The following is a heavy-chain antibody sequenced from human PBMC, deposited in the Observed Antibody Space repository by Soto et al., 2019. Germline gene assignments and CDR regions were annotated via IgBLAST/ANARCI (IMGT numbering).Heavy chain of an antibody. Sequence: GGSLRLSCAASGFTFSSYSMNWVRQAPGKGLEWISYISTTSSSIYYADSVKGRFTISRDNAKNSLFLQMNSLRDEDTAVYYCARKGVAFDYWGQGAPVTVSS. J-gene: IGHJ4*02. CDR1: GFTFSSYS. CDR3: ARKGVAFDY. V-gene: IGHV3-48*02. D-gene: IGHD3-3*01. CDR2: ISTTSSSI.